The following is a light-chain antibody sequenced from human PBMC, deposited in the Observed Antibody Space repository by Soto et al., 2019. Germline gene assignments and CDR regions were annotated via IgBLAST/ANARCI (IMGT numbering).Light chain of an antibody. CDR2: DVS. J-gene: IGLJ2*01. Sequence: QSALTQPASVSGSPGQSITISCTGTSSDVGGYNYVSWYQQHPGKAPNLIIFDVSNRPSGVSNRFSGSKSGNSASLTISGLQAEDEADYYCSSYTGSNTPVVFGGGNKVTVL. CDR3: SSYTGSNTPVV. V-gene: IGLV2-14*01. CDR1: SSDVGGYNY.